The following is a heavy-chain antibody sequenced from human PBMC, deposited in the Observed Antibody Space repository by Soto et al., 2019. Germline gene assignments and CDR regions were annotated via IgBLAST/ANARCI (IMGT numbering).Heavy chain of an antibody. Sequence: ASGKVSCKASGYTFTGYYMHWVRQAPGQGLEWMGWINPNSGGTNYAQKFQGWVTMTRDTSISTAYMELSRLRSDDTAVYYCARVRAAAGTNYYGMDVWGQGTTVTVSS. CDR2: INPNSGGT. D-gene: IGHD6-13*01. V-gene: IGHV1-2*04. CDR1: GYTFTGYY. CDR3: ARVRAAAGTNYYGMDV. J-gene: IGHJ6*02.